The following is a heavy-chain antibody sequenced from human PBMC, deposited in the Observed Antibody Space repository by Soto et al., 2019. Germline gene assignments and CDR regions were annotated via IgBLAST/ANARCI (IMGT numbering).Heavy chain of an antibody. CDR2: IYYSGST. V-gene: IGHV4-59*01. D-gene: IGHD6-13*01. Sequence: ASETLSLTCTVSGGSISSYYWSWIRQPPGKGLEWIGYIYYSGSTNYNPSLKSRVTISVDTSKNQFSLKLSSVTAADTAVYYCARVGVYSSSWYDGDVDNWFDPWGQGTLVTVSS. J-gene: IGHJ5*02. CDR3: ARVGVYSSSWYDGDVDNWFDP. CDR1: GGSISSYY.